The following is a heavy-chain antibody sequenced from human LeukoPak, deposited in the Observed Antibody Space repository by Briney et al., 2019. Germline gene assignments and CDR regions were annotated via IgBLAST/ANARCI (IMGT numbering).Heavy chain of an antibody. Sequence: GGSLRLSCAASGFTFSSYEMNWVRQAPGKGLEWVSYISSSGGTIYYADSVKGRFTISRDNAKNSLYLQMNSLRAEDAAVYYCARDPVLDYWGQGTLVTVSP. J-gene: IGHJ4*02. D-gene: IGHD4-17*01. CDR2: ISSSGGTI. CDR3: ARDPVLDY. V-gene: IGHV3-48*03. CDR1: GFTFSSYE.